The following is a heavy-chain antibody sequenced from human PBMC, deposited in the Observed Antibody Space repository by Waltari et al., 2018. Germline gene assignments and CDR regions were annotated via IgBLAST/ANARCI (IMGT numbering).Heavy chain of an antibody. Sequence: QVQLVQSGAEVKKPGSSVKVSCKASGGPFSSYAISWVRPAPGQGLEWMGGIIPIFGTANYAQKFQGRVTITADESTSTAYMELSSLRSEDTAVYYCASSTYYYDSSGSEYWGQGTLVTVSS. CDR2: IIPIFGTA. J-gene: IGHJ4*02. V-gene: IGHV1-69*01. CDR3: ASSTYYYDSSGSEY. CDR1: GGPFSSYA. D-gene: IGHD3-22*01.